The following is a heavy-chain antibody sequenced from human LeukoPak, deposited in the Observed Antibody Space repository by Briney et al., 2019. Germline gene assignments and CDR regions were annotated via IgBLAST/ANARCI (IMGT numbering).Heavy chain of an antibody. J-gene: IGHJ4*02. CDR1: GFTFSSYS. D-gene: IGHD1-26*01. Sequence: GGSLRLSCAASGFTFSSYSMNWVRQAPGKGLEWVSSISSSSSYIYYADSVKGRFTISRDDAKNSLYLQMNSLRAEDTAVYYCARAVHGALDYWGQGTLVTVSS. CDR3: ARAVHGALDY. CDR2: ISSSSSYI. V-gene: IGHV3-21*01.